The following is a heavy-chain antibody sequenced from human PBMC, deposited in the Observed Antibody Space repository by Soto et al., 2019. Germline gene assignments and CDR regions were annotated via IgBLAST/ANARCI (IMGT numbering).Heavy chain of an antibody. CDR3: AHGSGWLSDY. V-gene: IGHV2-5*01. D-gene: IGHD6-19*01. CDR1: GFSLSSPAVG. J-gene: IGHJ4*02. CDR2: IYWNDDN. Sequence: QITLKESGPTLVKPTQTLTLTCTFSGFSLSSPAVGVNWIRQPPGKALEWLALIYWNDDNQYSPSLRSRLTITKDTSKNQGVLTMTHVDPADTATYYCAHGSGWLSDYWGQGTRVTVSS.